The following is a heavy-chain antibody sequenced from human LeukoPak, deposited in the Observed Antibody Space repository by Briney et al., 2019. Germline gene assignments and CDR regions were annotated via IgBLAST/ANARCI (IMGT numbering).Heavy chain of an antibody. CDR2: IYYSGTT. Sequence: SETLSLTCSVSSGSISFHYWSWIRQSPGKGLEWLGFIYYSGTTRYNPSLRGRVTMSTHTSKNHFSLKLTSVTAADTAVYYCARLLNNDGSGDPDTFDIWGQGTVVTVSS. V-gene: IGHV4-59*11. CDR1: SGSISFHY. J-gene: IGHJ3*02. D-gene: IGHD3-22*01. CDR3: ARLLNNDGSGDPDTFDI.